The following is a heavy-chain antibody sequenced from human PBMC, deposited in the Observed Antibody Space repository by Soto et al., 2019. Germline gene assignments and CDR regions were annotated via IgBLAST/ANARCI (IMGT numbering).Heavy chain of an antibody. CDR3: ARDRLRDTAAGPTNWFDL. J-gene: IGHJ5*02. CDR2: IIPIFGTA. CDR1: GGTFSSYA. D-gene: IGHD6-13*01. V-gene: IGHV1-69*01. Sequence: QVQLVQSGAEVKKPGSSVKVSCKASGGTFSSYAINWVRQAPGQGLEWMGGIIPIFGTANYAQKFQGRVTITADESTSTAYMELSSLRSEDTAVYYCARDRLRDTAAGPTNWFDLWGQGTLVTVSS.